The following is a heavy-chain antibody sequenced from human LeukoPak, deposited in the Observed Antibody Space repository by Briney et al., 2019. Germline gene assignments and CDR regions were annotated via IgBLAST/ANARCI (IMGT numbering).Heavy chain of an antibody. CDR3: AKDFDGPDN. CDR1: GFTFSDFG. CDR2: IRHDGSNK. Sequence: PGGSLRLSCAASGFTFSDFGMERVRQAPGKGLEWVAFIRHDGSNKYYADSVKGRFTISRDNSKNTLDLQMNSLRPVDTAVYYCAKDFDGPDNWGQGTLVTVSS. D-gene: IGHD4-17*01. V-gene: IGHV3-30*02. J-gene: IGHJ4*02.